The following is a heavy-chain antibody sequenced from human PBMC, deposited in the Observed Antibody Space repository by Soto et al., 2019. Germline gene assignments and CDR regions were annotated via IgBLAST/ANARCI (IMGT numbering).Heavy chain of an antibody. Sequence: QVPLVESGGGVVQPGRSLRLSCAASGFTFSSYGMHWVRQAPGKGLEWVAVISYDGSNKYYADSVKGRFTISRDNSKNTLYLQMNSLRAEDTAVYYCAKERLYHYYDSSGYRYYFDYWGQGTLVTVSS. CDR1: GFTFSSYG. J-gene: IGHJ4*02. D-gene: IGHD3-22*01. V-gene: IGHV3-30*18. CDR3: AKERLYHYYDSSGYRYYFDY. CDR2: ISYDGSNK.